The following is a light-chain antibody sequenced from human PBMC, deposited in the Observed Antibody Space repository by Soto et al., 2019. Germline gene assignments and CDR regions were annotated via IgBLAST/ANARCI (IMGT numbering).Light chain of an antibody. CDR3: NSYVAGSNV. J-gene: IGLJ1*01. Sequence: QSALTQPPSASGSPGQSVTISCTGTSSDVGKYDYVSWFQHHPGKAPKLIIYEVSKRPSGVPDRFSGSKSGSTASLTVSGLQTEDEADYYCNSYVAGSNVFGTGTQLTVL. CDR1: SSDVGKYDY. CDR2: EVS. V-gene: IGLV2-8*01.